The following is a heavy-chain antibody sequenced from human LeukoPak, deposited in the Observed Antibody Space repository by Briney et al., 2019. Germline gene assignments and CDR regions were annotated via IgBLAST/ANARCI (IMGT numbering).Heavy chain of an antibody. V-gene: IGHV1-24*01. CDR3: ATDARIAVAGTFDY. CDR1: GYTLTELS. D-gene: IGHD6-19*01. J-gene: IGHJ4*02. CDR2: FDPEDGET. Sequence: GASVKVSCKVSGYTLTELSMHWVRQAPGKGLEWMGGFDPEDGETIYAQKFQGRVTMTEDTSTDTAYMELSSLRSEDTAVYYCATDARIAVAGTFDYWGQGTLVTVSS.